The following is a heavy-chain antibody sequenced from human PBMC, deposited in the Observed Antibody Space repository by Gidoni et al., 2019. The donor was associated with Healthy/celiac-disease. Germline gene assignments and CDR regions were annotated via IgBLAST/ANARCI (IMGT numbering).Heavy chain of an antibody. D-gene: IGHD5-12*01. Sequence: QVQLQESGPGLVKPSQTLSLTRTFPGRSISSGGYYWSWIRQHPGKGLEWIGYIYYSGSTYYNPSLKSRVTISVDTSKNQFSLKLSSVTAADTAVYYCARDGGYSGYDSGDDAFDIWGQGTMVTVSS. CDR3: ARDGGYSGYDSGDDAFDI. V-gene: IGHV4-31*03. CDR1: GRSISSGGYY. J-gene: IGHJ3*02. CDR2: IYYSGST.